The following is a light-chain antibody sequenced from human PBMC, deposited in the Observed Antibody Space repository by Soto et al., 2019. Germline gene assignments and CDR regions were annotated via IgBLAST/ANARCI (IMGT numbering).Light chain of an antibody. V-gene: IGKV3-20*01. CDR1: QSVSSSY. J-gene: IGKJ1*01. CDR3: QQHGSSPST. CDR2: GAS. Sequence: EIVLTQSPGTLSLSPGERATLSCRASQSVSSSYLAWYQQKPGQAPRLLIYGASSRATGISDRFSGSGSGTDFTLTISRLEPEDFAVYYCQQHGSSPSTFGQGTKVDIK.